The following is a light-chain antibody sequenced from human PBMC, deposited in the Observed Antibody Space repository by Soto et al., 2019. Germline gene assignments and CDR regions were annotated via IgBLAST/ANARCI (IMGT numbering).Light chain of an antibody. CDR1: SSDVGRYNY. Sequence: QSALTQPASVSGSPGQSITISCTGTSSDVGRYNYVSWYKQYPGKAPKLIIYEVTIRPSGVSNHFSASKSGNTASLTISGLQPEDEADYYCSSYTSINTLIFGGGTKLTVL. CDR2: EVT. J-gene: IGLJ2*01. CDR3: SSYTSINTLI. V-gene: IGLV2-14*01.